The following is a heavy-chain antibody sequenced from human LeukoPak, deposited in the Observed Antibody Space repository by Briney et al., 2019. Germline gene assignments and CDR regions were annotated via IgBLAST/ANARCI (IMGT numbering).Heavy chain of an antibody. J-gene: IGHJ4*02. D-gene: IGHD2-2*01. CDR3: AKDNCTSASCYNDY. CDR2: ISDTGVST. Sequence: GVSLRLSCAASGFTFSSYAMNWVRQAPGKGLEYVSTISDTGVSTYYTDSVKGRFAISRDNSKNKLFLQMSSLRADDTAVYYYAKDNCTSASCYNDYWGQGTLVTVSS. CDR1: GFTFSSYA. V-gene: IGHV3-23*01.